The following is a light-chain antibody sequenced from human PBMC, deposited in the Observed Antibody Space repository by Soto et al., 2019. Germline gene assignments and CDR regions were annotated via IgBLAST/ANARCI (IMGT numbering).Light chain of an antibody. CDR3: QQYYSYPRT. V-gene: IGKV3-15*01. CDR1: QSVRSN. J-gene: IGKJ1*01. CDR2: AAS. Sequence: IGMSHSLATLSVYPWERATLSCRASQSVRSNLAWYQQKPGQAPRLVIYAASTRATGIPDRFSGSVSGTEFTLTISSLQSEDFATYCCQQYYSYPRTFGQGTKVDIK.